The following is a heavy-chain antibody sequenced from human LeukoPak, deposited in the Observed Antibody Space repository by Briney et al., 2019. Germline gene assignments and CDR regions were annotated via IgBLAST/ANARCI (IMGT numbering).Heavy chain of an antibody. CDR2: ISYDGSNK. Sequence: GGSLRLSCAASGFTFSSYAMHWVRQAPGKGLEWVAVISYDGSNKYYADSVKGRFTISRDNSKNTLYLQMNSLRAEDTAVYYCAKDSDSSLYYFDYWGQGTLVTVSS. J-gene: IGHJ4*02. CDR1: GFTFSSYA. CDR3: AKDSDSSLYYFDY. V-gene: IGHV3-30*07. D-gene: IGHD6-13*01.